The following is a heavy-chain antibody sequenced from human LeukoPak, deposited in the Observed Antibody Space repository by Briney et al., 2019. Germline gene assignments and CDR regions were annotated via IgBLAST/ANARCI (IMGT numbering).Heavy chain of an antibody. D-gene: IGHD2-8*01. V-gene: IGHV3-23*01. CDR2: VGGGGAYT. CDR1: GFSFSSFV. J-gene: IGHJ4*02. Sequence: GGSLTLSCVGSGFSFSSFVMSWVRQAPGKGLEWVSTVGGGGAYTYYADSVKGRFTVSRDDSKSMHFLQMNSLRPEDTALYFCAKRITVSAGYYLDSWGQGTLVTVSS. CDR3: AKRITVSAGYYLDS.